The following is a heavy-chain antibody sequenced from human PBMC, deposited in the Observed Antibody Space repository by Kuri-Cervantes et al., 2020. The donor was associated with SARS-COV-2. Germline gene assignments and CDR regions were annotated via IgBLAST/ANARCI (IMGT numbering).Heavy chain of an antibody. CDR1: GFTFSSYG. Sequence: GESLKISCAASGFTFSSYGMHWVRQAPGKGLEWVAVISYDGNNKYYADSVKGRFTISRDDSKNTLYLQMNSLRAEDTAVYYCARYRSGWSFDYWGQGTLVTVSS. J-gene: IGHJ4*02. CDR2: ISYDGNNK. V-gene: IGHV3-30*03. CDR3: ARYRSGWSFDY. D-gene: IGHD6-19*01.